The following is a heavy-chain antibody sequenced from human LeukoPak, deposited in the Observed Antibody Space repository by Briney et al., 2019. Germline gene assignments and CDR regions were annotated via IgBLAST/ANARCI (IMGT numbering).Heavy chain of an antibody. D-gene: IGHD2-8*02. J-gene: IGHJ4*02. CDR2: INNGGSST. CDR3: ARDGISCTGGHCYFAS. Sequence: TGGSLRLSCATSGFILSNYWMHWVRHAPGKGLVWVSRINNGGSSTTYADSVKGRFTISRDNARNTLYLQMNSLRAEDTAVYYCARDGISCTGGHCYFASWGQGTLVTVSS. CDR1: GFILSNYW. V-gene: IGHV3-74*01.